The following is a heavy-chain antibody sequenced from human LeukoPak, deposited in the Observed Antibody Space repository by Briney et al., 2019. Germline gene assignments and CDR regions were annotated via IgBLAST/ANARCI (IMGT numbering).Heavy chain of an antibody. V-gene: IGHV3-23*01. CDR1: GFTFSSDA. D-gene: IGHD7-27*01. CDR3: AKVDWGNWHFDL. J-gene: IGHJ2*01. Sequence: GGSLRLSCTASGFTFSSDAMTWVRQAPGKGLEWVSAISYSSGRTYYADSVKGRFTISRDNSQNTLYLQMNSLRAEDTAVCYCAKVDWGNWHFDLWGRGTLVAISS. CDR2: ISYSSGRT.